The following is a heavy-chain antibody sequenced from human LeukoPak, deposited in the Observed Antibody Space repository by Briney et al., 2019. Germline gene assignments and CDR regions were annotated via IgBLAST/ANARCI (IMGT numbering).Heavy chain of an antibody. J-gene: IGHJ4*02. D-gene: IGHD1-26*01. Sequence: GGSLRLSCAASGFPFNTYWMSWVRQSPGKGLQWVANIKPDGSDKYYVDSVRGRFTVSRDNAKNSLYLHLSSLGADDTAVYYCARGTGVYYIYWGQGTLDTVSS. CDR3: ARGTGVYYIY. V-gene: IGHV3-7*01. CDR2: IKPDGSDK. CDR1: GFPFNTYW.